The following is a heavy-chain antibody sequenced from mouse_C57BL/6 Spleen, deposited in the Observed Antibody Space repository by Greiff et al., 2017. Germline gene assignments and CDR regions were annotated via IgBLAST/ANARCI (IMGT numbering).Heavy chain of an antibody. CDR1: GYAFTNYL. J-gene: IGHJ2*01. D-gene: IGHD1-1*01. Sequence: QVQLKESGAELVRPGTSVKVSCKASGYAFTNYLIEWVKQRPGQGLEWIGVINPGSGGTNYNEKFKCKATLTADKSSSTAYMQLSSLTSEDSAVYFCARSTTVVAHFDYWGQGTTLTVSS. CDR3: ARSTTVVAHFDY. V-gene: IGHV1-54*01. CDR2: INPGSGGT.